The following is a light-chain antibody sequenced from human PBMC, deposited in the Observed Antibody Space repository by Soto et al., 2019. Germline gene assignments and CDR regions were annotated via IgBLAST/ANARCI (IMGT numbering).Light chain of an antibody. Sequence: DIVMTQSPDSLVVSLGERATINCKSSQSVLYSSNNKNYLAWYQQKPGQPPKLLIYWASTRESGVPDRFSGSGSGTDFTRTISSLQAEDVAVYYCQQYYTTSYTFGQGTKLEIK. CDR2: WAS. CDR3: QQYYTTSYT. CDR1: QSVLYSSNNKNY. V-gene: IGKV4-1*01. J-gene: IGKJ2*01.